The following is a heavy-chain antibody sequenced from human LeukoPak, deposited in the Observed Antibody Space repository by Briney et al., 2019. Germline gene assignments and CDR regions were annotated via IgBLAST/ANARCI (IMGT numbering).Heavy chain of an antibody. CDR3: SRAVAGSVGWFDP. CDR1: GGSFSGYY. D-gene: IGHD6-19*01. Sequence: SETLSLTCAVYGGSFSGYYWSWIRQPPGKGLEWIGEINHSGSPNYNPSLKSRVTISVDTSKNQFSLKLSSVTAADTAVYFCSRAVAGSVGWFDPWGQGTLVTVSS. V-gene: IGHV4-34*01. J-gene: IGHJ5*02. CDR2: INHSGSP.